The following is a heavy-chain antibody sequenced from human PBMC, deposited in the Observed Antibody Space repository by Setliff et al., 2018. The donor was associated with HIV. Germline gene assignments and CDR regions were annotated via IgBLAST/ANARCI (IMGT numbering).Heavy chain of an antibody. D-gene: IGHD2-21*02. CDR2: VKQDGGAT. CDR3: ASAAFCGPNCYLHFDN. J-gene: IGHJ4*02. Sequence: GGSLRLSCVASGFTFNTYWMSWVRQTPGKGLGWVASVKQDGGATYFVDSLKGRFTIARDNAKNSLYLQMNSLRAEDTAIYYCASAAFCGPNCYLHFDNWGQGTLVTVSS. CDR1: GFTFNTYW. V-gene: IGHV3-7*01.